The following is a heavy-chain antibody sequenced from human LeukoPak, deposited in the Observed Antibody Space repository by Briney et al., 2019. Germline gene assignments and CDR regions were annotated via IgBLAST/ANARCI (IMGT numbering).Heavy chain of an antibody. Sequence: GSLRLSCGASGFIFRNYAMSWVRQAPGEGLEWVSGISDNGGGTYYADSVKGRFTISRDNSKNMLYLQMNSLRAEDTAVYYCAKESGALGAPLYDYWGQGNLVTGSS. CDR1: GFIFRNYA. D-gene: IGHD4/OR15-4a*01. CDR2: ISDNGGGT. CDR3: AKESGALGAPLYDY. V-gene: IGHV3-23*01. J-gene: IGHJ4*02.